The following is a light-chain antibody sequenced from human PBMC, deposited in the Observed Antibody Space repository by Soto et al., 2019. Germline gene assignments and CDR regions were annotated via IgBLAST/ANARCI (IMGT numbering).Light chain of an antibody. CDR1: SSNIGAGYD. CDR2: GNN. V-gene: IGLV1-40*01. CDR3: QSYDSVSRNVI. J-gene: IGLJ2*01. Sequence: QSVLTQPPSVSGAPGQRVTISCTGSSSNIGAGYDVHWYQQLPGTAPKLLIYGNNNRPSGVPDRISGSKSGTSASLAITGLQAADEADYHCQSYDSVSRNVIFGGGTKLTFL.